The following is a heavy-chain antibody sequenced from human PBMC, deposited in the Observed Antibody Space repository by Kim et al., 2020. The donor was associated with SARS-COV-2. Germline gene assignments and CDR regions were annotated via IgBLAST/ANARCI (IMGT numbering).Heavy chain of an antibody. D-gene: IGHD3-9*01. J-gene: IGHJ6*03. CDR3: ASLYNEILPGYSAGYYYYMDL. CDR1: GFAFASFT. Sequence: GGSLRLSCGASGFAFASFTMTWVRQAPGKGLQWVASISTSGSHQYYADSFKGRFTISRDNAQNFLYLQMNSLRVEDTAIYYCASLYNEILPGYSAGYYYYMDLWGTGTTVTVSS. CDR2: ISTSGSHQ. V-gene: IGHV3-21*06.